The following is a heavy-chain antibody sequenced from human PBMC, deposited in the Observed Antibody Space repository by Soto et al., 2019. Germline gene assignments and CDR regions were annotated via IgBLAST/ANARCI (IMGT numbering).Heavy chain of an antibody. D-gene: IGHD1-1*01. Sequence: GGSLRLSCVASGFDFSDFHISWVRQAPGKGLEWISYISSSLGHTDYAESVKGRFTISRDNAKSSVFPEMSDLRSDDTAVYYCAANWNFGLNFWGQGTLVTVSS. V-gene: IGHV3-11*03. CDR3: AANWNFGLNF. CDR2: ISSSLGHT. CDR1: GFDFSDFH. J-gene: IGHJ4*02.